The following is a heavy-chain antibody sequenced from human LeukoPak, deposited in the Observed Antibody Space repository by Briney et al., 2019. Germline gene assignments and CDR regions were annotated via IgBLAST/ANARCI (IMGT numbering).Heavy chain of an antibody. Sequence: GSSVKVSCKASGGTFSSYTISWVRQAPGQGLEWMGRIIPILGIENYAQKFQGRVTITADKSTSTAYMELSSLRSEDTAVYYCARHKYDSSGYYSEDYWGQGTLVTVSS. CDR3: ARHKYDSSGYYSEDY. V-gene: IGHV1-69*02. CDR2: IIPILGIE. J-gene: IGHJ4*02. D-gene: IGHD3-22*01. CDR1: GGTFSSYT.